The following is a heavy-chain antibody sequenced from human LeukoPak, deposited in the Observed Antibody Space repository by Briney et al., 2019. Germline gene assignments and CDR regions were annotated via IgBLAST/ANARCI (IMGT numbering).Heavy chain of an antibody. CDR3: ARAPRVDYMDV. Sequence: PGGSLRLSCAASGFTFSSYWMSWVRQAPGKGLEWVANIKQDGSEKYYVDSVKGRFTISRDNAKNSLYLQTNSLRAEDTAVYYCARAPRVDYMDVWGKGTTVTVSS. V-gene: IGHV3-7*01. CDR2: IKQDGSEK. CDR1: GFTFSSYW. D-gene: IGHD2-15*01. J-gene: IGHJ6*03.